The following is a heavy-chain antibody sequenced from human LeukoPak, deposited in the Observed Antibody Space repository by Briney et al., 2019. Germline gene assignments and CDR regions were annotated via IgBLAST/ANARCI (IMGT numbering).Heavy chain of an antibody. D-gene: IGHD3-3*01. V-gene: IGHV7-4-1*02. CDR3: ARDRSVLRFLEWLEDYYYYMDV. CDR2: INTNTGNP. J-gene: IGHJ6*03. Sequence: GASVKVSCKASGYTFTGYYMHWVRQAPGQGLEWMGWINTNTGNPTYAQGFTGRFVFSLDTSVSTAYLQISSLKAEDTAVYYCARDRSVLRFLEWLEDYYYYMDVWGKGTTVTVSS. CDR1: GYTFTGYY.